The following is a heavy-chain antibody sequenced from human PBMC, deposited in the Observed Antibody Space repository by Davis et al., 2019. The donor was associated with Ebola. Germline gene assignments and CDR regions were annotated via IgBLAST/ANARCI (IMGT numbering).Heavy chain of an antibody. CDR1: GFTFSSYW. J-gene: IGHJ4*02. CDR2: INSDGSST. Sequence: GESLKISCAASGFTFSSYWMHWVRQAPGKGLVWVSRINSDGSSTSYADSVKGRFTISRDNAKNSLYLQMNSLRDEDTAVYYCARDHIVVVTATPDYFDYWGQGTLVTVSS. D-gene: IGHD2-21*02. CDR3: ARDHIVVVTATPDYFDY. V-gene: IGHV3-74*01.